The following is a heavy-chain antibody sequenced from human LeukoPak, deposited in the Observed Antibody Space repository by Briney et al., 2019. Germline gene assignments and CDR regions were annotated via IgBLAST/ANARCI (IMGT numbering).Heavy chain of an antibody. V-gene: IGHV5-51*01. Sequence: GESLKISCKGSGYSFTNYWIGWVRQMPGKGLEWMGIIYPGDSDTRYSPSFQGQVTISADKSIRTAYLQWSSLKASDTAMYYCARSLERGSLAAFDIWGQGTMVIVSS. CDR3: ARSLERGSLAAFDI. D-gene: IGHD3-16*01. J-gene: IGHJ3*02. CDR2: IYPGDSDT. CDR1: GYSFTNYW.